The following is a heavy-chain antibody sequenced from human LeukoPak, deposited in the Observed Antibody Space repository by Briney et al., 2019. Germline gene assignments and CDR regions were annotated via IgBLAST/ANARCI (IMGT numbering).Heavy chain of an antibody. J-gene: IGHJ4*02. Sequence: ASVKVSCKASGYTFTSYGISWVRQAPGQGLEWMGGIIPIFGTANYAQKFQGRVTITADESTSTAYMELSSLRSEDTAVYYCHIVVVTASDNYFDYWDQGTLVTVSS. CDR3: HIVVVTASDNYFDY. CDR2: IIPIFGTA. CDR1: GYTFTSYG. V-gene: IGHV1-69*13. D-gene: IGHD2-21*02.